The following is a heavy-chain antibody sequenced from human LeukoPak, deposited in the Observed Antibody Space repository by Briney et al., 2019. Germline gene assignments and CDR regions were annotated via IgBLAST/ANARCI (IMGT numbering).Heavy chain of an antibody. J-gene: IGHJ3*02. V-gene: IGHV4-4*02. CDR2: IYHSGST. CDR3: APLLPDIDAFDI. CDR1: GGSISSSNW. Sequence: SETLSLTCAVSGGSISSSNWWSWVRQPPGKGLEWIGEIYHSGSTNYNPSLKSRVTISVDKSKTQFSLKLSSVTAADTAVYYCAPLLPDIDAFDIWGQGTMVTVSS. D-gene: IGHD1-26*01.